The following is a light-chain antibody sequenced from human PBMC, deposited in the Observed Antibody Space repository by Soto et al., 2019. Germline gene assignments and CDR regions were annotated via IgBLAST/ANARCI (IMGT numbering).Light chain of an antibody. CDR2: GNT. Sequence: QPVLTQPPSVSGAPGQRVTISCTGSSSNIGAGYDVHWYQQLPGRAPKLLIYGNTNRPSGVPDRFSGSKSGTSASLAITGLQAEDEADYYCQSYDSSLSGWVFGGGTKLTVL. CDR1: SSNIGAGYD. V-gene: IGLV1-40*01. CDR3: QSYDSSLSGWV. J-gene: IGLJ3*02.